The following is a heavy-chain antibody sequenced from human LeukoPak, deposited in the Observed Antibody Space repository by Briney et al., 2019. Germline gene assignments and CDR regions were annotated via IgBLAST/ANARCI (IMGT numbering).Heavy chain of an antibody. CDR1: GYTFTGYY. V-gene: IGHV1-2*02. CDR3: ARRRNYDSSGYPWFDP. D-gene: IGHD3-22*01. J-gene: IGHJ5*02. CDR2: INPNSGGT. Sequence: GASVKVSCKASGYTFTGYYMHWVRQAPGQGLEWMGWINPNSGGTNYAQKFQGRVTMTRDTSISTAYMELSRLRSDDTAVYYCARRRNYDSSGYPWFDPWGQGTLVTVPS.